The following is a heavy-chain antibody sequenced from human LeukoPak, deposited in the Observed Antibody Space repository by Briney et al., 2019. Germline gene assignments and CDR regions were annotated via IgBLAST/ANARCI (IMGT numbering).Heavy chain of an antibody. V-gene: IGHV3-30*12. J-gene: IGHJ4*02. CDR2: VYYDGSVK. CDR1: GFTFNIYA. Sequence: GSLRLSCAASGFTFNIYAMHWVRQAPGQGLEWVAIVYYDGSVKYYADSVKGRFTISRDNSKNTLSLLMNRLRADDTAVYYCARGGGVEAAMALDYWGQGTLVAVSS. D-gene: IGHD5-18*01. CDR3: ARGGGVEAAMALDY.